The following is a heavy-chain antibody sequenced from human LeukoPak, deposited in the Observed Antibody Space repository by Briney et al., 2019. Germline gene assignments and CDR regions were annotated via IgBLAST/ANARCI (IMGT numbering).Heavy chain of an antibody. CDR1: GFTFSSYA. CDR3: ARAVAAADSY. J-gene: IGHJ4*02. Sequence: GGSLRLSCAASGFTFSSYAMHWVRQAPGKGLEWVAVISYDGSNKYYADSVKGRFTISRDNSKNTLYLQMNSLRAEDTAVYSCARAVAAADSYWGRGTLVTVSS. D-gene: IGHD6-13*01. CDR2: ISYDGSNK. V-gene: IGHV3-30-3*01.